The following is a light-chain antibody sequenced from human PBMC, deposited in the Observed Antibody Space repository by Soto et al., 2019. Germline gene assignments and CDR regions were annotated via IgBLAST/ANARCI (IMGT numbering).Light chain of an antibody. V-gene: IGKV1-5*03. J-gene: IGKJ1*01. CDR3: QQYNRYCT. CDR1: KSISSW. Sequence: DIQMNQSPSTLSASVGDRVTITCRASKSISSWLAWYQQKPGKAPKLLIYKASSLESGAPSRFSGSGSGTEFTLTISILQPDVFATYYFQQYNRYCTCSQGTKVELK. CDR2: KAS.